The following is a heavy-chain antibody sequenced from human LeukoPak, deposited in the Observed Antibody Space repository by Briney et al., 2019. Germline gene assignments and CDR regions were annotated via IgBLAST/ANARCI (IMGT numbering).Heavy chain of an antibody. Sequence: PSETLSLTCAVYGGSFTDYYWSWIRQPPGKGLEWIGYIYYSGSTYYNPSLKSRVTISVDTSKNQFSLKLSSVTAADTAVYYCARGSGYYYIDYWGQGTLVTVSS. D-gene: IGHD3-3*01. CDR3: ARGSGYYYIDY. J-gene: IGHJ4*02. V-gene: IGHV4-30-4*01. CDR1: GGSFTDYY. CDR2: IYYSGST.